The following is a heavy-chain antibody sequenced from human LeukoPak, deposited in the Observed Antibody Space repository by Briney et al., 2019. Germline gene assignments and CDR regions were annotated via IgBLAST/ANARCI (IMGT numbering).Heavy chain of an antibody. CDR3: ARGSRRYCSSTSCSFDY. CDR1: GFTFSSYA. V-gene: IGHV3-30*04. CDR2: ISYDGSNK. D-gene: IGHD2-2*01. J-gene: IGHJ4*02. Sequence: GRSLRLSCAASGFTFSSYAMHWVRQAPGKGLEWVAVISYDGSNKYYADSVKGRFTISRDNSKNTLYLQMNSLRAEDTAVYYCARGSRRYCSSTSCSFDYWGQGTLVTVSS.